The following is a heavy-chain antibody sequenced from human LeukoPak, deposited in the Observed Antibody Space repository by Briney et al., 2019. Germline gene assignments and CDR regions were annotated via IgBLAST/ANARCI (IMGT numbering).Heavy chain of an antibody. Sequence: SETLSLTCTVSGGSTSSSSYYWGWIRQPPGKGLEWIGSIYYSGSTYYNPSLKSRVTISVDTSKNQFSLKLSSVTAADTAVYYCASRLAYCGGDCPGGGMDVWGQGTTVTVSS. V-gene: IGHV4-39*01. CDR2: IYYSGST. CDR3: ASRLAYCGGDCPGGGMDV. J-gene: IGHJ6*02. CDR1: GGSTSSSSYY. D-gene: IGHD2-21*02.